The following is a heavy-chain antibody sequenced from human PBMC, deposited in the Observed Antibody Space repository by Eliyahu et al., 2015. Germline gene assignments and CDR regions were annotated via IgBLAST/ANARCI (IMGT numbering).Heavy chain of an antibody. Sequence: LEWVAVISYDGSNKYYADSVKGRFTISRDNSKNTLYLQMNSLRAEDTAVYYCASDETRYDFWSGSSAEYFQHWGQGTLVTVSS. CDR3: ASDETRYDFWSGSSAEYFQH. CDR2: ISYDGSNK. V-gene: IGHV3-30-3*01. J-gene: IGHJ1*01. D-gene: IGHD3-3*01.